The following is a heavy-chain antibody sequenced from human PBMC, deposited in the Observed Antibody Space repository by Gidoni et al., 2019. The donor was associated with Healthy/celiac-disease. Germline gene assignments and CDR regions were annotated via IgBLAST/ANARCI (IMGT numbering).Heavy chain of an antibody. CDR1: GFTFSHAW. Sequence: EVQLVESGGGLVKPGGSLRLSCAASGFTFSHAWMNWVRQAPGKGLEWVGRIKSKTDGGTTDYAAPVKGRFTISRDDSKNTLYLQMNSLKTEDTAVYYCNGWGIYNYYYGMDVWGQGTTVTVSS. CDR3: NGWGIYNYYYGMDV. J-gene: IGHJ6*02. D-gene: IGHD6-19*01. V-gene: IGHV3-15*07. CDR2: IKSKTDGGTT.